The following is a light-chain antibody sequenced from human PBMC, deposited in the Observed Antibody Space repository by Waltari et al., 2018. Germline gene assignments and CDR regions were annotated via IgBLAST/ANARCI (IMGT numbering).Light chain of an antibody. CDR2: GIS. CDR1: DTISRY. J-gene: IGKJ5*01. CDR3: QQTYSPPFT. V-gene: IGKV1-39*01. Sequence: DIQMTQSPSSLSASVGDRVTITCRPSDTISRYLNWYQQKPGTAPKLLIFGISNLQTGVPSIFSGCCAGTDFTLTITNLQPEDFATYLCQQTYSPPFTFGPGTRLDI.